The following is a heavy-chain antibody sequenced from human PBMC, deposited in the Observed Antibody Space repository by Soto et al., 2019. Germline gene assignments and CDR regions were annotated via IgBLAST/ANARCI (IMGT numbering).Heavy chain of an antibody. CDR1: GYTFTTYG. V-gene: IGHV1-18*01. CDR3: AITHSVGDYYVVDY. CDR2: ISAYNGNT. D-gene: IGHD4-17*01. J-gene: IGHJ4*02. Sequence: ASVKVSCKASGYTFTTYGISWVRQAPGQGLEWMGWISAYNGNTNYAQKLQGRVTMTTNTSTSTAYMELSSLRSEDTAVYYCAITHSVGDYYVVDYWGQGTLVTVSS.